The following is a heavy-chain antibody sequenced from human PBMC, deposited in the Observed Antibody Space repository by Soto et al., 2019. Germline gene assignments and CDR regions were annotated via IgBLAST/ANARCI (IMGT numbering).Heavy chain of an antibody. Sequence: QVQLVQSGAEKKKPGASVKVSCKASGYTFTSYAIDWVRQAPGQRLEWMGWINAGNGNTKYSQKFQGRVTITRDTPASTAYMELSSLRSEDTAVYYCARGFPLWFDTWGQGTLVTVSS. CDR3: ARGFPLWFDT. CDR1: GYTFTSYA. D-gene: IGHD3-3*01. CDR2: INAGNGNT. V-gene: IGHV1-3*05. J-gene: IGHJ5*02.